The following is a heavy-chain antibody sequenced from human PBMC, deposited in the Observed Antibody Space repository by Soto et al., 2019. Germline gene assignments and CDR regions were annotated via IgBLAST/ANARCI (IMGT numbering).Heavy chain of an antibody. CDR2: IIPILGIA. V-gene: IGHV1-69*04. CDR1: GGTFSSYT. Sequence: SVKVSCKASGGTFSSYTISWVRQAPGQGLEWMGRIIPILGIANYAQKFQGRVTITADKSTSTAYMELSSLRSEDTAVYYCARDGDPPYSGYDPPPFDYSGQGTLVTVSS. CDR3: ARDGDPPYSGYDPPPFDY. J-gene: IGHJ4*02. D-gene: IGHD5-12*01.